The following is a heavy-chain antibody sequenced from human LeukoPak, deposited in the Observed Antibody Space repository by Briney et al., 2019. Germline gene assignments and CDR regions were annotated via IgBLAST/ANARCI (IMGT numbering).Heavy chain of an antibody. J-gene: IGHJ4*02. CDR2: INSDGSST. CDR1: GFTFSSYW. V-gene: IGHV3-74*01. Sequence: GGSLRLSCAASGFTFSSYWMHWVRQAPGKGLVWVSRINSDGSSTSYADSVKGRFTISRDNAKNTLYLQMNSLRAEDTAVYYCAKDNLEIAAAGTSDYWGQGTLVTVSS. CDR3: AKDNLEIAAAGTSDY. D-gene: IGHD6-13*01.